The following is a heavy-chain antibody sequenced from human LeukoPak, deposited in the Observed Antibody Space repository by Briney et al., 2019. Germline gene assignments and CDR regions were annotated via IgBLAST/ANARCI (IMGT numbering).Heavy chain of an antibody. CDR3: AKSLGYCSSTSCYTSYYFDY. V-gene: IGHV3-23*01. Sequence: GGSLRLSCAASGFTFSSYAMSWVRQAPGKGLEWVSGISGSGGSTYYADSVKGRFTISRDNSKNTLYLQMNSLRAEDTAVYYCAKSLGYCSSTSCYTSYYFDYWGQGTLVTVSS. CDR2: ISGSGGST. CDR1: GFTFSSYA. J-gene: IGHJ4*02. D-gene: IGHD2-2*02.